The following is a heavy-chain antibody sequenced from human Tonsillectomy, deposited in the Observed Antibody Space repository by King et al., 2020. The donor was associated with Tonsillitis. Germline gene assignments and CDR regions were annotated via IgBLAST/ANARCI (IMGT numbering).Heavy chain of an antibody. D-gene: IGHD1-1*01. J-gene: IGHJ4*02. Sequence: QLVQSGAEVKKPGASVKVSCQASGCTFTDYHMHWVRQAPGQGLEWMGWIYPNDGDTYYAQKFQGRITLTRDTSIKSLYMELSRLTSDDTALYYCVRENWYYDYWGQGTLVTVSS. CDR3: VRENWYYDY. V-gene: IGHV1-2*02. CDR2: IYPNDGDT. CDR1: GCTFTDYH.